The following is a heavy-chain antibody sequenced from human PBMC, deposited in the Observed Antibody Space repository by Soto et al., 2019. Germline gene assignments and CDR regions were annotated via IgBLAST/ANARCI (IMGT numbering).Heavy chain of an antibody. D-gene: IGHD1-26*01. J-gene: IGHJ4*02. CDR1: GYTFTSYG. Sequence: ASVKVSCKASGYTFTSYGLSWVRQAPGQGLEWMGWISAYNGNRNYAQKVKGRVTMTTDTSMSTAYMELRRLRSDDTAVYYCARGGELLPLYYFDYWGQGTLVTVSS. V-gene: IGHV1-18*01. CDR3: ARGGELLPLYYFDY. CDR2: ISAYNGNR.